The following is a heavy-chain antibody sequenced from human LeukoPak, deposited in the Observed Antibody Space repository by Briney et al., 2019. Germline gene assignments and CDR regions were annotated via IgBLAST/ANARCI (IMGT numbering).Heavy chain of an antibody. J-gene: IGHJ4*02. V-gene: IGHV4-39*07. Sequence: SETLSLTCTASGGSISSSSYYWGWIRQPPGKGLEWIGSIYHSGSTYYNPPLKSRVTISVATSKNQFSLKLSSVTAADTAVYYCARDADLQPHSSGHPERVFDYWGQGTLVTVSS. D-gene: IGHD6-19*01. CDR2: IYHSGST. CDR1: GGSISSSSYY. CDR3: ARDADLQPHSSGHPERVFDY.